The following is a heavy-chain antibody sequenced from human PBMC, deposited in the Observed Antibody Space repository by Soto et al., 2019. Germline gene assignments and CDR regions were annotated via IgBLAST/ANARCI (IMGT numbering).Heavy chain of an antibody. Sequence: EVQLLESGGGLVQPGGSLRLSCAASGFTFSSYAMSWVRQAPGKGLEWVSAISGSGGSTYYADSVKGRFTISRDNSKNTLYLQMNSLRAEDTAVYYCARAYGTEYSSSYGMDVWGQGTTVTVSS. CDR1: GFTFSSYA. V-gene: IGHV3-23*01. CDR3: ARAYGTEYSSSYGMDV. J-gene: IGHJ6*02. D-gene: IGHD6-6*01. CDR2: ISGSGGST.